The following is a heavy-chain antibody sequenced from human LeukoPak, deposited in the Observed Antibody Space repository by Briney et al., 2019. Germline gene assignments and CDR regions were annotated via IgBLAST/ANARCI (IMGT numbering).Heavy chain of an antibody. J-gene: IGHJ4*02. V-gene: IGHV4-34*01. CDR3: ARGLHFNVSGMYYFDY. D-gene: IGHD1-26*01. CDR2: INHSGST. Sequence: SETLSLTCAVYGGSFSGYYWSWIRQPPGKGLEWIGEINHSGSTNYNPSLKSRVTISVDMAKNQFSLKLSSVTAADTAVYYCARGLHFNVSGMYYFDYWGQGTLVTVSS. CDR1: GGSFSGYY.